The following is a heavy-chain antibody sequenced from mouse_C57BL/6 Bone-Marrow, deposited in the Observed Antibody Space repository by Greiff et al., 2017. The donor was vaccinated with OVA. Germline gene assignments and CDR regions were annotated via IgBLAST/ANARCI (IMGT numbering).Heavy chain of an antibody. D-gene: IGHD1-1*01. CDR2: LSDGGSYT. V-gene: IGHV5-4*01. J-gene: IGHJ2*01. CDR1: GFTFSSYA. CDR3: ARDRGTTVVATDFDD. Sequence: EVQLVESGGGLVKPGGSLKLSCAASGFTFSSYAMSWVRQTPEKRLEWVATLSDGGSYTYYPDNVKGRFTISRDNAKNNLYLQMSHLKSEDTAMYYCARDRGTTVVATDFDDWGQGTTLTVSS.